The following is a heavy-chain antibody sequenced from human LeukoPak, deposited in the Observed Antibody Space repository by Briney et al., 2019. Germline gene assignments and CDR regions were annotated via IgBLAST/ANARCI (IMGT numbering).Heavy chain of an antibody. D-gene: IGHD6-19*01. CDR3: TRDVPGYSSDFDF. CDR2: TDPKSGGT. V-gene: IGHV1-2*02. J-gene: IGHJ4*02. CDR1: GYTFTDYF. Sequence: ASVKVSCKASGYTFTDYFMHWVRQAPGQGLEWMGWTDPKSGGTNCAQKFQGRVTMTRDTSITTVYMELGRLTSDDTAVYYCTRDVPGYSSDFDFWGQGTLVTVSS.